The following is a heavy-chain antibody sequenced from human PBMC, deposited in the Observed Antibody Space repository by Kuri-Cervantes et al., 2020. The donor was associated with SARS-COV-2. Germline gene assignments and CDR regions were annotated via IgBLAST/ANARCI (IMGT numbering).Heavy chain of an antibody. CDR1: GFTFSSYW. CDR3: AKDRSSSWLWYFDL. Sequence: GESLKISCAASGFTFSSYWMSWVRQAPGKGLEWVAFIRYDGSNKYYADSVKGRFTISRDNSKNTLYLQMNGLRAEDTAVYYCAKDRSSSWLWYFDLWGRGTLVTVSS. J-gene: IGHJ2*01. D-gene: IGHD6-13*01. CDR2: IRYDGSNK. V-gene: IGHV3-30*02.